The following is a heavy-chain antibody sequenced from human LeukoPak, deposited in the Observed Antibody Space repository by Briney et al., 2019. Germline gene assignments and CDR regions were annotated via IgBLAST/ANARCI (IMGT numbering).Heavy chain of an antibody. D-gene: IGHD3-10*01. CDR1: GGSISSYY. J-gene: IGHJ4*02. V-gene: IGHV4-59*01. Sequence: SETLSLTCTVSGGSISSYYWSWIRQPPGKGLEWIGYIYYSGSTNYNPSLKSRVTISVDTSKNQFSLKLSSVTAADTAVYYCAIYLHYYGSGSYFVYWGQGTLVTVSS. CDR2: IYYSGST. CDR3: AIYLHYYGSGSYFVY.